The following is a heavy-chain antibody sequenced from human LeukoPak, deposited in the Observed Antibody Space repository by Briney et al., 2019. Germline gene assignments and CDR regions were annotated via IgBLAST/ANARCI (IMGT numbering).Heavy chain of an antibody. CDR3: AKDRGLVGATPSNLDY. CDR1: GFTFSSYA. J-gene: IGHJ4*02. CDR2: ISGSGGST. V-gene: IGHV3-23*01. D-gene: IGHD1-26*01. Sequence: PGGSLRLSCAASGFTFSSYARNWVRQAPGKGLEWVSGISGSGGSTYCADSVKGRFTISRDNSKKTVYLQMNSVRAEDTAVYYCAKDRGLVGATPSNLDYWGQGTLVTVSS.